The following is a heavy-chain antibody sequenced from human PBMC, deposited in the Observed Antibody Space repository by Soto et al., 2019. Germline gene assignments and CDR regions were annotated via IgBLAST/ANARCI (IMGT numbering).Heavy chain of an antibody. Sequence: QVQLVESGGGVVQPGRSLRLSCAASGFTFSSYGMHWVRQAPGKGLEWVAVISYDGSNKYYADSVKGRFTISRDNSKKTLYLQMNSLGAEDTAVYYCGKEVSYCSGGSCYQTFDYWGQGTLVTVSS. CDR2: ISYDGSNK. V-gene: IGHV3-30*18. D-gene: IGHD2-15*01. CDR1: GFTFSSYG. J-gene: IGHJ4*02. CDR3: GKEVSYCSGGSCYQTFDY.